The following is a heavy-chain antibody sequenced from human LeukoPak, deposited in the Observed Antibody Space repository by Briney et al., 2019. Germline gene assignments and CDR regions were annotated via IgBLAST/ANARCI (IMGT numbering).Heavy chain of an antibody. V-gene: IGHV4-39*01. CDR2: IYSSGST. Sequence: SETLSLTCTVSGGSISSSYYYWGWIRQPPGKGLEWTGSIYSSGSTYYNPSLKSRVTISVDTSKNQFSLKLTSVTAADTAVYYCARHYDPWGQGTLVTVSS. CDR1: GGSISSSYYY. CDR3: ARHYDP. J-gene: IGHJ5*02.